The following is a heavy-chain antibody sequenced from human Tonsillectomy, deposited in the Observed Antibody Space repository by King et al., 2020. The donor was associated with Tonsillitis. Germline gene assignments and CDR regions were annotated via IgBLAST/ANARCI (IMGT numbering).Heavy chain of an antibody. J-gene: IGHJ4*02. CDR3: ARQSEAHYHE. CDR2: IHPDDSDT. Sequence: QLVQSGAEVKKPGESLKISCKGSGYSFTSYWIGWVRQMPGKGLEWMGIIHPDDSDTRYNPSFQGQVSISADKSISTAYLQWSSLKASDTAIFYCARQSEAHYHEWGQGTLVTVSS. CDR1: GYSFTSYW. V-gene: IGHV5-51*01. D-gene: IGHD4/OR15-4a*01.